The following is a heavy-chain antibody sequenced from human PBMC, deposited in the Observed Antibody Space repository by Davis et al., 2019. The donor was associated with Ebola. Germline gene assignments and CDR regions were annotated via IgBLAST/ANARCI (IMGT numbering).Heavy chain of an antibody. V-gene: IGHV4-31*03. CDR1: GGSISSGGYY. J-gene: IGHJ6*02. Sequence: SETLSLTCTVSGGSISSGGYYWSWIRQHPGKGLEWLGYIYYSGSTNYNPSLKSRVTISVDTSKNQFSLKLSSVTAADTAVYYCASNQLLGGYYYYYGMDVWGQGTTVTVSS. CDR2: IYYSGST. CDR3: ASNQLLGGYYYYYGMDV. D-gene: IGHD2-2*01.